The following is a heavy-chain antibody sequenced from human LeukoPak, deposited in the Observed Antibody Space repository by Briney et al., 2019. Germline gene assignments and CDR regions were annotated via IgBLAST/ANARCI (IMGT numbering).Heavy chain of an antibody. Sequence: GGSLRLSCAASGFSVSSNHMNWIRQAPGQGLEWVSVIYSGGLTYYADSVKGQFTISRDNSKNTLYLQMNGLRAEDTAVYYGARGPVYYYYGMDVWGQGTTVTVSS. CDR1: GFSVSSNH. J-gene: IGHJ6*02. V-gene: IGHV3-53*01. CDR3: ARGPVYYYYGMDV. CDR2: IYSGGLT.